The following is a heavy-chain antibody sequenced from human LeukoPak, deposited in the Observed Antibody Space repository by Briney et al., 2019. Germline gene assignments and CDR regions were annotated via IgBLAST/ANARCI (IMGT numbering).Heavy chain of an antibody. Sequence: GGSLRLSCSASGFTFSSYAMHWVRQAPGKGLEYVSAISSNGGSTYYADSVKGRFTISRDNSKNTLYLQMSSLRAEDTAVYYCARRIAAAGTGHYYYYGMDVWGQGTTVTVSS. CDR3: ARRIAAAGTGHYYYYGMDV. D-gene: IGHD6-13*01. J-gene: IGHJ6*02. CDR1: GFTFSSYA. CDR2: ISSNGGST. V-gene: IGHV3-64D*06.